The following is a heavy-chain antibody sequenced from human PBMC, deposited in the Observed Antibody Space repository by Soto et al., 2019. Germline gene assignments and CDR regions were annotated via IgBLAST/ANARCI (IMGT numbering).Heavy chain of an antibody. Sequence: EVQLVESGGGLVQPGGSLRLSCAASGFTFSSYSMNWVRQAPGKGLEWVSSISSSSSYIDYADSVKGRLTISRDNAKNSLYLQMNSLRAEDTAVYYCARGYHYYDSSGYDKWDAFDIWGQRTMVTVSS. J-gene: IGHJ3*02. CDR2: ISSSSSYI. V-gene: IGHV3-21*01. CDR1: GFTFSSYS. CDR3: ARGYHYYDSSGYDKWDAFDI. D-gene: IGHD3-22*01.